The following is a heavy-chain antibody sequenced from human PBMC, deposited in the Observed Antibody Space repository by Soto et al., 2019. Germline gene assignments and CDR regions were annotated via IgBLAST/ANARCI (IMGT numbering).Heavy chain of an antibody. CDR1: GGSISSSSSY. D-gene: IGHD6-13*01. J-gene: IGHJ6*02. CDR2: IYYSGST. V-gene: IGHV4-39*01. CDR3: ARLRAAETGPNRGMDV. Sequence: QLQLQESGPGLVKPSETLSLTCSVSGGSISSSSSYWGWIRQPPGKELEWIGSIYYSGSTHYNPSLKSRSTLSVDTSENQFPLTLPSLTAADAAAYYCARLRAAETGPNRGMDVWGQGTTVTVSS.